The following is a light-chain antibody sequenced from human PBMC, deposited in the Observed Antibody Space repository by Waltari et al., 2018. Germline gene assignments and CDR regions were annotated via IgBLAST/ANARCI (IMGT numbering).Light chain of an antibody. J-gene: IGLJ3*02. Sequence: NFMLTQPHSVSESPGKTVTISCTRSSGSIASNYVQWYQQRPGSAPTTVLYEDNQRPSGGPDRFSGSIDSSSNSASLTISGLKTEDEADYYCQSYDSSNQVFGGGTKLTVL. V-gene: IGLV6-57*03. CDR3: QSYDSSNQV. CDR1: SGSIASNY. CDR2: EDN.